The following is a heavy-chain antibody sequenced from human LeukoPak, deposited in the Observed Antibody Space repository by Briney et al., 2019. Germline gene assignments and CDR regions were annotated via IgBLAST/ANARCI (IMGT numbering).Heavy chain of an antibody. D-gene: IGHD3-22*01. CDR2: ISSSGSTI. Sequence: GGSLRLSCAASGFTFSSYEMNWVRQAPGKGLEWVSYISSSGSTIYYADSVKGRFTISRDNAKNSLYLQMNSPRAEDTAVYYCARDPPYYYDSSGYEGGDYWGQGTLVTVSS. J-gene: IGHJ4*02. V-gene: IGHV3-48*03. CDR3: ARDPPYYYDSSGYEGGDY. CDR1: GFTFSSYE.